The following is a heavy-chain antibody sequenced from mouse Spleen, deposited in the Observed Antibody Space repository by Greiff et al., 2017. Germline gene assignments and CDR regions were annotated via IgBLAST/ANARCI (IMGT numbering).Heavy chain of an antibody. Sequence: EVQGVESGGGLVKPGGSLKLSCAASGFTFSSYAMSWVRQTPEKRLEWVATISSGGSYTYYPDSVKGRFTISRDNAKNTLYLQMSSLGSEDTAMYYCARHGDYFDYWGQGTTLTVSS. CDR1: GFTFSSYA. V-gene: IGHV5-9-3*01. CDR2: ISSGGSYT. CDR3: ARHGDYFDY. J-gene: IGHJ2*01.